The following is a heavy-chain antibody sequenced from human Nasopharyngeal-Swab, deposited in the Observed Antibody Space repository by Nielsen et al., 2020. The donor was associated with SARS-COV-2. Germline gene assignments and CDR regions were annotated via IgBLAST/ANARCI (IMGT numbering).Heavy chain of an antibody. CDR1: GFTFSSYG. CDR3: ARGRSSSWEDYFDY. Sequence: RGSLRLSCAASGFTFSSYGMHWVRQAPGKGLEWVAVIWYDGSNKYYADSVKGRFTISRDNSKNTLYLQMNSLRAEDTAVYYCARGRSSSWEDYFDYWGQGTLVTVSS. J-gene: IGHJ4*02. CDR2: IWYDGSNK. D-gene: IGHD6-13*01. V-gene: IGHV3-33*01.